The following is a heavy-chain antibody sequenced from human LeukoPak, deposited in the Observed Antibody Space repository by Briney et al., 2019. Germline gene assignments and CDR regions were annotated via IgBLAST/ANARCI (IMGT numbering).Heavy chain of an antibody. CDR2: ISYDGSNK. CDR1: GFTFSSYA. Sequence: GRSLRLSCAASGFTFSSYAMHWVRQAPGKGLEWVAVISYDGSNKYYADSVKGRFTISRDNSKNTLYLQMNSLRAEDTAVYYCAKETYYYDSSGYGHPRAFDYWGQGTLVTVSS. D-gene: IGHD3-22*01. J-gene: IGHJ4*02. V-gene: IGHV3-30-3*01. CDR3: AKETYYYDSSGYGHPRAFDY.